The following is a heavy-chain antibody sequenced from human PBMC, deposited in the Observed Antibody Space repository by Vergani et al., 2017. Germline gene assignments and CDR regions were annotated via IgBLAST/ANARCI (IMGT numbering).Heavy chain of an antibody. D-gene: IGHD5-24*01. CDR3: AKSGWLQHVGAHYFDS. Sequence: EVQLLESGGRLVQPGGSLRLSCVASGFAFSRYAMSWVRQAPGKGLEWVSGLTASGSGISYADSVRGRFTISRDNSKNTLFLQMDSLRAEDTAVYYGAKSGWLQHVGAHYFDSWGQGILVTVSS. CDR1: GFAFSRYA. V-gene: IGHV3-23*01. J-gene: IGHJ4*02. CDR2: LTASGSGI.